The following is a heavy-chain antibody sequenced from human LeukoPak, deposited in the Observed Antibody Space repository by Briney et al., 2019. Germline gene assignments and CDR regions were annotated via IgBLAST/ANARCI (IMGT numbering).Heavy chain of an antibody. Sequence: GGSLRLSCAASGFTFSDYHMNWIRQAPGKGLEWISYIGSTSKIIYYADSVKGRFTISRDNAKNSLVLHMNSLRAEDTAMYYCARGILGAQTWLQWLGTVYGMDVWGQGTTVTVSS. CDR3: ARGILGAQTWLQWLGTVYGMDV. V-gene: IGHV3-11*01. D-gene: IGHD5-24*01. J-gene: IGHJ6*02. CDR1: GFTFSDYH. CDR2: IGSTSKII.